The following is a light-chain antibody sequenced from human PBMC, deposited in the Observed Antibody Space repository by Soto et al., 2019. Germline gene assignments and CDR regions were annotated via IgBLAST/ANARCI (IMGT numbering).Light chain of an antibody. CDR3: CSYAGTYSYWV. V-gene: IGLV2-11*01. CDR1: SSDVGGYNY. J-gene: IGLJ3*02. Sequence: QSALTQPRSVSGSPGQSVTISCTGTSSDVGGYNYVSWYQQYSGKAPKVMIFDVSKRPSGVPDRFSGSKFGNTASLTISGLQAEDEADYYCCSYAGTYSYWVFGGGTKVTVL. CDR2: DVS.